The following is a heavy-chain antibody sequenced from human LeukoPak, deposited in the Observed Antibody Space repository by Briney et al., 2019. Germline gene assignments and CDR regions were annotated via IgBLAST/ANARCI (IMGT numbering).Heavy chain of an antibody. V-gene: IGHV4-39*07. J-gene: IGHJ4*02. CDR3: ARRQSQGLRFLDY. CDR2: IYYSGST. D-gene: IGHD5-12*01. Sequence: SETLSLTCTVSGGSISSSSYYWGWIRQPPGKGLEWIGSIYYSGSTYYNPSLKSRVTISVDTSKNQFSLKLNSVTAADTAVYYCARRQSQGLRFLDYWGQGTLVTVSS. CDR1: GGSISSSSYY.